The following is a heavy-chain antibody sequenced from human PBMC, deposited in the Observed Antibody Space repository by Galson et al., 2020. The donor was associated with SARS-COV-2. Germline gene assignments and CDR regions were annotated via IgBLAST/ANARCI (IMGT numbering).Heavy chain of an antibody. CDR2: INPGGIS. J-gene: IGHJ4*02. D-gene: IGHD6-13*01. V-gene: IGHV4-34*01. Sequence: SETLSLTCAVYGGSFSGYYWSWIRQPPGKGLEWIGEINPGGISNYHPSLKSRVTISVDTSKNQFSLRLSSVTAADTAVYYCARGYAGYSSSWYKDGGQGTLVTVSS. CDR1: GGSFSGYY. CDR3: ARGYAGYSSSWYKD.